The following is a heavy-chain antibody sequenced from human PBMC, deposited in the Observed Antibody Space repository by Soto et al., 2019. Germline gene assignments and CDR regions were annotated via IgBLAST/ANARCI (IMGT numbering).Heavy chain of an antibody. CDR1: GGSISSYY. V-gene: IGHV4-59*12. J-gene: IGHJ6*02. D-gene: IGHD3-3*01. Sequence: SETLSLTCTVSGGSISSYYWSWIRQPPGKGLEWIGYIYYSGSTYYNPSLKSRVTISVDTSKNQFSLKLSSVTAADTAVYYCARDPIFGVVSRTNYYYYYGMDVWGQGTTVTVSS. CDR2: IYYSGST. CDR3: ARDPIFGVVSRTNYYYYYGMDV.